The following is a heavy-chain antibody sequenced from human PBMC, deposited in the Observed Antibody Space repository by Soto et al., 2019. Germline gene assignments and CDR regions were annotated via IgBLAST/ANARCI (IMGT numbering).Heavy chain of an antibody. CDR3: ARDLHDYGDWYFDR. J-gene: IGHJ2*01. V-gene: IGHV4-30-2*01. D-gene: IGHD4-17*01. CDR2: IFHSGSP. CDR1: GGSISSGNDS. Sequence: QLRLQESGSGLVKPSQTLSLTCAVSGGSISSGNDSWSWIRQPPGKGLEWIGYIFHSGSPSYNPSIKSRVTISVDRAKNHFSLRLSSVTAADTAVYFCARDLHDYGDWYFDRWGRGTLVTVSS.